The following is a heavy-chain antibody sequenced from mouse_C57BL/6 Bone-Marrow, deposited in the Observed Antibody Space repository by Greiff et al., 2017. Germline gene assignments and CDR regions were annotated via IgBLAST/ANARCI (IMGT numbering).Heavy chain of an antibody. D-gene: IGHD2-2*01. Sequence: EVKLMESGAELVRPGASVKLSCTASGFNIKDDYMHWVKQRPEQGLEWIGWIDPENGDTEYASKFQGKATITADTSSNTAYLQLSSLTSEDTAVYYCTDMVTSWGQGTTLTVSS. V-gene: IGHV14-4*01. CDR2: IDPENGDT. CDR3: TDMVTS. J-gene: IGHJ2*01. CDR1: GFNIKDDY.